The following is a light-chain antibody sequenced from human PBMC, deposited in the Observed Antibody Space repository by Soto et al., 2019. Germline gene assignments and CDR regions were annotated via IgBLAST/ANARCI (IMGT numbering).Light chain of an antibody. J-gene: IGKJ3*01. V-gene: IGKV1-39*01. CDR1: QSISTA. CDR3: LQSFSIPLT. Sequence: DIQMTHAPSSLSASVGDRVTITCRASQSISTALNWYQQKPGKAPTLLIYAASSLQSGVPSRYSGRGSGPDFTLTISSLQPEDFATYLCLQSFSIPLTFGPRTKVHI. CDR2: AAS.